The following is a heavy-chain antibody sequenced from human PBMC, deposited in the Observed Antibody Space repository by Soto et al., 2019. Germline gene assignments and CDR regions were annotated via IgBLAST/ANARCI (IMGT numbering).Heavy chain of an antibody. V-gene: IGHV1-18*04. CDR3: ARDTGEYDYGDYPFDY. J-gene: IGHJ4*02. Sequence: ASVKVSCKASGYTFTSYGISWVRQAPGQGLEWMGWISAYNGNTNYAQKLQGRVTMTTDTSTSTAYMELRSLRSDDTAVYYCARDTGEYDYGDYPFDYWGQGTLVTVSS. D-gene: IGHD4-17*01. CDR2: ISAYNGNT. CDR1: GYTFTSYG.